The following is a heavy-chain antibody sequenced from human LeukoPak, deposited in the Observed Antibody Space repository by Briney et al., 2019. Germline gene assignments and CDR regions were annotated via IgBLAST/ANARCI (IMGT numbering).Heavy chain of an antibody. CDR1: GGSISSSNW. D-gene: IGHD5-12*01. Sequence: SETLSLTCAVSGGSISSSNWWSWVRQPPGKGLEWIGEIYHSGSTNYNPSLKSRVTISVDKSKNQFSLKLSSVTAADTAVYYCARGEYSGYDPVYYYYMDVWGKGTTVTISS. CDR2: IYHSGST. V-gene: IGHV4-4*02. CDR3: ARGEYSGYDPVYYYYMDV. J-gene: IGHJ6*03.